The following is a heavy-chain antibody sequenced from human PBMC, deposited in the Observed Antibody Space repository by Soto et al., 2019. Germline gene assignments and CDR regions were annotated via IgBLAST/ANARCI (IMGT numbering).Heavy chain of an antibody. CDR1: GYTFTSYG. J-gene: IGHJ4*02. V-gene: IGHV1-18*01. Sequence: QVQLVQSGAEVKKPGASVKVSCKASGYTFTSYGISWVRQAPGQGLEWMGWISAYNGNTNYAQKLQGRVTMTTDTSTSTAYMELRSLRSDDTAVYYCARDPSYCSGGSCYSNPSFDYWGQGPLVTVSS. CDR3: ARDPSYCSGGSCYSNPSFDY. CDR2: ISAYNGNT. D-gene: IGHD2-15*01.